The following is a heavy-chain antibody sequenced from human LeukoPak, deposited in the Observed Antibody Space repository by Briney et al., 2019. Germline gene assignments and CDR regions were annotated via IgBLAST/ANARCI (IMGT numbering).Heavy chain of an antibody. CDR2: IYPGDSDT. CDR3: ARLLDTAMVAGFRY. D-gene: IGHD5-18*01. Sequence: GESLKISCKGSGYRFTSYWIGWLRPMPGKGLEWMGIIYPGDSDTRYSPSFQGQVTISADKSISTAYLQWSSLKASDTAMYYCARLLDTAMVAGFRYWGQGTLVTVSS. J-gene: IGHJ4*02. V-gene: IGHV5-51*01. CDR1: GYRFTSYW.